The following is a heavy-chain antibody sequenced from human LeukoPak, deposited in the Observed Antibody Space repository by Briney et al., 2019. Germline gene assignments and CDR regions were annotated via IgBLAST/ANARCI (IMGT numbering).Heavy chain of an antibody. J-gene: IGHJ4*02. CDR3: ALTYYDILDSDY. CDR2: INPSGGST. V-gene: IGHV1-46*01. CDR1: GYTFTSYY. Sequence: GASVKVSCKASGYTFTSYYMHWVRQAPGQGLEWMGIINPSGGSTSYAQKFQGRVTMTRDMSTSTVYMELSSLRSEDTAVYYCALTYYDILDSDYWGQGTLVTVSS. D-gene: IGHD3-9*01.